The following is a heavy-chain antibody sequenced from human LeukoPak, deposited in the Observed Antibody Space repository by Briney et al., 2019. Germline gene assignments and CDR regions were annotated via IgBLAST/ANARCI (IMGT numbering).Heavy chain of an antibody. CDR2: ISAYNGNT. CDR3: ARDRGAVARANWFDP. CDR1: GYTFTSNY. D-gene: IGHD6-19*01. V-gene: IGHV1-18*04. J-gene: IGHJ5*02. Sequence: ASVKVSCKASGYTFTSNYIHWVRQAPGQGLEWMGWISAYNGNTNYAQKLQGRVTMTTDTSTSTAYMELRSLRSDDTAVYYCARDRGAVARANWFDPWGQGTLVTVSS.